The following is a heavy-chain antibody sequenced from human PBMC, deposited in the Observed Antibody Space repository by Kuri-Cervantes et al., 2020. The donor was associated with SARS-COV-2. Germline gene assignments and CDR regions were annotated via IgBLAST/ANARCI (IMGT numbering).Heavy chain of an antibody. V-gene: IGHV4-39*07. D-gene: IGHD1-26*01. CDR2: IYYSGST. J-gene: IGHJ5*02. Sequence: SETLSLTCTVSGGSISSSSYYWGWIRQPPGKGLEWIGSIYYSGSTYYNPSLKSRVTISVDTSKNQFSLKLSSVTAADTAVYYCARSGSYPPWFDPWGQGNLVNGSS. CDR1: GGSISSSSYY. CDR3: ARSGSYPPWFDP.